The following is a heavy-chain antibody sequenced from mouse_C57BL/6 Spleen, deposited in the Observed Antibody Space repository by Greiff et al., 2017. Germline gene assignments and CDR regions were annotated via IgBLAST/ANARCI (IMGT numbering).Heavy chain of an antibody. Sequence: VKRVESGAELVKPGASVKISCKASGYAFSSYWMNWVKQRPGKGLEWIGQIYPGDGDTNYNGKFKGKATLTADKSSSTAYMQLSSLTSEDSAVYFCARSGNYYGSRSAMDYWGQGTSVTVSS. V-gene: IGHV1-80*01. CDR1: GYAFSSYW. CDR2: IYPGDGDT. D-gene: IGHD1-1*01. J-gene: IGHJ4*01. CDR3: ARSGNYYGSRSAMDY.